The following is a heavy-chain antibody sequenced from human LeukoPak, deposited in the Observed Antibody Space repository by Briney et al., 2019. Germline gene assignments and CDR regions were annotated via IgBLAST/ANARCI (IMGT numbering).Heavy chain of an antibody. V-gene: IGHV4-61*02. CDR1: GGSVTSGNYY. CDR3: AREPPGY. CDR2: IYTNGGA. J-gene: IGHJ4*02. Sequence: SETLSLTCTVSGGSVTSGNYYWNWIRQPAGKGLEWVGRIYTNGGASYNPSLKSRVTISIDASKNQFSLKLSSVTAADTAVYYCAREPPGYWGQGILVTVSS.